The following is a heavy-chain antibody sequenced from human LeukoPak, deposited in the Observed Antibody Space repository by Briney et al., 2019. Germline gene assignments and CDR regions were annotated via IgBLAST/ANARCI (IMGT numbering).Heavy chain of an antibody. J-gene: IGHJ6*03. D-gene: IGHD3-3*01. CDR3: ARDYSVDFWSGYPKYYYYYYMDV. V-gene: IGHV4-4*07. Sequence: SETLSLTCTVSGGSISSYYWSWIRQPAGQGLEWIGRIYTSGSTNYNPSLKSRVTMSVDTSKNQFSLKLSSVTAADTAVYYCARDYSVDFWSGYPKYYYYYYMDVWGKGTTVTVSS. CDR2: IYTSGST. CDR1: GGSISSYY.